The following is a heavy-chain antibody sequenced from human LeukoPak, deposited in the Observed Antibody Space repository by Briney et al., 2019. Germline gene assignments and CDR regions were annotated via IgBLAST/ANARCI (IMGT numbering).Heavy chain of an antibody. CDR3: AEDQQLQPFHY. CDR2: IKQDGSEK. J-gene: IGHJ4*02. D-gene: IGHD1-1*01. CDR1: GFTFSSYW. V-gene: IGHV3-7*01. Sequence: GGSLRLSCAASGFTFSSYWMSWVRQAPGKGLEWVANIKQDGSEKYYVDSVKGRFTISRDNSKNTLFLQMNSLRAEDTAMYYCAEDQQLQPFHYWGQGTLVTVSS.